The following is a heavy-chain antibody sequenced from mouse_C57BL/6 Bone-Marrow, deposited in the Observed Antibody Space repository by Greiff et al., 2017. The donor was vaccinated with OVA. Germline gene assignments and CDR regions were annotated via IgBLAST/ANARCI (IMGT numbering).Heavy chain of an antibody. V-gene: IGHV2-6*03. D-gene: IGHD3-1*01. J-gene: IGHJ4*01. CDR1: GFSLTSYG. CDR3: AILGAQAPYAMDY. CDR2: IWSDGST. Sequence: VMLVESGPGLVAPSQSLSITCTVSGFSLTSYGVHWVRQPPGKGLEWLVVIWSDGSTTYNSAPKSRLSISKDNSKSQVFLKMNSLQTDDTAMYYCAILGAQAPYAMDYWGQGTSVTVSS.